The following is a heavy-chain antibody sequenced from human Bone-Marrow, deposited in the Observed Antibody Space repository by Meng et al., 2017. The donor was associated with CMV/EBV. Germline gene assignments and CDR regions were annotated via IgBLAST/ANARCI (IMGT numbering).Heavy chain of an antibody. J-gene: IGHJ6*02. CDR1: GYTFTSYD. V-gene: IGHV1-8*03. CDR3: ARGDPKFYYYYGMDV. CDR2: MNPNSDNT. Sequence: ASVKVSCKASGYTFTSYDINWVRQATGQGLEWMGWMNPNSDNTAYAQKFQGRVTITRNTSLRTAYMELSSLRSEDTAVYYCARGDPKFYYYYGMDVWGQGTTVTVSS.